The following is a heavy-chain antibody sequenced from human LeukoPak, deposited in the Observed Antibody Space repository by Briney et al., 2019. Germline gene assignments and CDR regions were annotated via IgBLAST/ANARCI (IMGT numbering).Heavy chain of an antibody. J-gene: IGHJ4*02. D-gene: IGHD5-24*01. CDR2: IYYSGST. CDR1: GGSISSSSYY. Sequence: SETLSLTCTVSGGSISSSSYYWGWIRQPPGKGLEWIGSIYYSGSTYYNPSLKSRVTISVDTSKNQFSLKLSSVTAADTAVYYCARSDGYNWAFDSWSQGSLVIVSS. CDR3: ARSDGYNWAFDS. V-gene: IGHV4-39*07.